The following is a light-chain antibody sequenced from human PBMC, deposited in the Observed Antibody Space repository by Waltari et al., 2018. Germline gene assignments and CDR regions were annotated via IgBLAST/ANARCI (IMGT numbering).Light chain of an antibody. CDR2: KTS. Sequence: DIQMTQSPSTLSASAGDRVTITCRASESISSCLAWYQQKPGKAPKLLIYKTSTLETGVPSRFRGSESGTEFTLTISSLQPDDFDSYYCQQYKSFPLTLGGGTKVEI. J-gene: IGKJ4*01. CDR1: ESISSC. V-gene: IGKV1-5*03. CDR3: QQYKSFPLT.